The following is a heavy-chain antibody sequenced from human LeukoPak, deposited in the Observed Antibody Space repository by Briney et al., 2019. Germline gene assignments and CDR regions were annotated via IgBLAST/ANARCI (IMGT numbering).Heavy chain of an antibody. J-gene: IGHJ3*02. CDR1: GYTFTSYY. V-gene: IGHV1-46*01. CDR2: INPSGGST. D-gene: IGHD4-23*01. CDR3: ASDYGGNPGSLGGRRAFDI. Sequence: ASVKVSCKASGYTFTSYYVHWVRQAPGQGLEWMGIINPSGGSTSYAQKFQGRVTMTRDTSTSTVYMELSSLRSEDTAVYYCASDYGGNPGSLGGRRAFDIWGQGTMVTVSS.